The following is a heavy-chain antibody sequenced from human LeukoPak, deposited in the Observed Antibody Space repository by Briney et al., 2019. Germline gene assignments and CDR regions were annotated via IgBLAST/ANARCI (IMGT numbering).Heavy chain of an antibody. D-gene: IGHD6-19*01. CDR2: VWSSGPT. J-gene: IGHJ4*02. CDR3: ATWNRITVGGTGGFDY. Sequence: SETLSLSCTVSGGSVSRSSWCWGWIRQPPGKGLELTGFVWSSGPTQYNPSLKSRVTISVDTSKNQFSLKLRSVTAADTAVYYCATWNRITVGGTGGFDYWGQGALVTVSS. V-gene: IGHV4-39*01. CDR1: GGSVSRSSWC.